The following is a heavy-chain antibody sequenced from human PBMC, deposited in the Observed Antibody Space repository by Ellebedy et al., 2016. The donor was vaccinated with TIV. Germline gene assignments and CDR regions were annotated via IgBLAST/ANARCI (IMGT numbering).Heavy chain of an antibody. J-gene: IGHJ5*02. V-gene: IGHV4-59*12. CDR3: ARMLGYCSGGSCYGGWFDP. CDR2: IYYSGST. CDR1: GGSISPYY. Sequence: MPSETLSLTCTVSGGSISPYYWSWIRQAPGKGLEWIGYIYYSGSTNYNPSLKSRVIMSIDTSKNQFSLQLNSVTPEDTAMYYCARMLGYCSGGSCYGGWFDPWGQGTLVTVSS. D-gene: IGHD2-15*01.